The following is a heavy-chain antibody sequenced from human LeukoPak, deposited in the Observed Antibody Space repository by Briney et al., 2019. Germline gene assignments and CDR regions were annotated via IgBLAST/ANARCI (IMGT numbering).Heavy chain of an antibody. CDR2: INPRGST. CDR1: GGSFSSHY. Sequence: PSETLSLTCGVSGGSFSSHYWTWIRQPPGKGLEWIGEINPRGSTNYNPSLESRVTVSADTSRNQLSLSLASVTAADSAVYFCARGLRQGSAWSWGPKEKSYQYMDVWGTGTTVIVSS. CDR3: ARGLRQGSAWSWGPKEKSYQYMDV. V-gene: IGHV4-34*01. J-gene: IGHJ6*04. D-gene: IGHD6-19*01.